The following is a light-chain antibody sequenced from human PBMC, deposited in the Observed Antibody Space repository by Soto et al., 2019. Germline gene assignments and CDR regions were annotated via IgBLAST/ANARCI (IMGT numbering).Light chain of an antibody. Sequence: ETVMTQSPATLSVSPGERATLSCRASQGVSSNLAWYQQKPGQAPRLLIYSASTRATGIPARSSGSGSGTEFTLTISSLQSEDFAVYYCQQYNNWPPITFGQGTKLEIK. CDR2: SAS. J-gene: IGKJ2*01. V-gene: IGKV3-15*01. CDR1: QGVSSN. CDR3: QQYNNWPPIT.